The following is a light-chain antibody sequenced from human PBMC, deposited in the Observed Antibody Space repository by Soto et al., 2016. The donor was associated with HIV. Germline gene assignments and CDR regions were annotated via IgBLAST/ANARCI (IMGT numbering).Light chain of an antibody. Sequence: SYELTQPPSVSVAPGKTARITCEGNNIGTKSVHWYQQKPGQAPVLVVYDDSDRPSGIPERLSGSNSGSVATLTISRVEAGDEADYYCQVWHSGGDNYVFGPGTKVTVL. CDR1: NIGTKS. V-gene: IGLV3-21*03. J-gene: IGLJ1*01. CDR3: QVWHSGGDNYV. CDR2: DDS.